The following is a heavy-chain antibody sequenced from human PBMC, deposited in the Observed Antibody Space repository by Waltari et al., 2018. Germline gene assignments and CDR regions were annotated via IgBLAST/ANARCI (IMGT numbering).Heavy chain of an antibody. CDR3: ALVGQWRGNAFDI. V-gene: IGHV4-38-2*01. Sequence: QVQLQESGPGLVKPSETLSLTCAVSGYSISSGYYWGWIRQPPGKGLEWIGSIYHSGSTYYNPSLKSRVTISVDTSKNQFSLKLSSVTAADTAVYYCALVGQWRGNAFDIWGQGTMVTVSS. CDR1: GYSISSGYY. J-gene: IGHJ3*02. CDR2: IYHSGST. D-gene: IGHD6-19*01.